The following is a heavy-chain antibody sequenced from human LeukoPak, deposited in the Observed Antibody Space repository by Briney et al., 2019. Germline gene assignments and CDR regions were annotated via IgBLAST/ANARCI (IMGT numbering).Heavy chain of an antibody. J-gene: IGHJ4*02. V-gene: IGHV3-30-3*01. CDR1: GFTFSSYA. CDR3: ARDFTTEVLDY. D-gene: IGHD1-14*01. Sequence: GRSLRLSCAASGFTFSSYAMHGVRQAPGKGLEWVAVISYDGSNKYYADSVKGRFTISRDNSKNTLYLQMNSLRAEDTAVYYCARDFTTEVLDYWGQGTLVTVSS. CDR2: ISYDGSNK.